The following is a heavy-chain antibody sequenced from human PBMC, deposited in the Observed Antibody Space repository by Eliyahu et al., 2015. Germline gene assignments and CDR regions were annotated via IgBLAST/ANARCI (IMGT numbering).Heavy chain of an antibody. CDR2: IIPILGIA. J-gene: IGHJ4*02. CDR3: AREHNGYSYGPAFDY. CDR1: GGTFSSYA. D-gene: IGHD5-18*01. Sequence: QVQLVQSGAEVKKPGSSVKVSCKASGGTFSSYAISWVRQAPGQGLEWMGRIIPILGIANYAQKFQGRVTITADKSTSTAYMELSSLRSEDTAVYYCAREHNGYSYGPAFDYWGQGTLVTVSS. V-gene: IGHV1-69*04.